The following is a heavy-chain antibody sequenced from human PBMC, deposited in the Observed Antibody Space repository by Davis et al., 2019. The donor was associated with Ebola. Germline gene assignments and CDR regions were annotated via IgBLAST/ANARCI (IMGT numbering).Heavy chain of an antibody. Sequence: TFSSYAMSWVRQPPGKGLEWIGSIYYSGSTYYNPSLKSRVTISVDTSKNQFSLKLSSVTAADTAVYYCARGNYDILTGYFDYWGQGTLVTVSS. J-gene: IGHJ4*02. D-gene: IGHD3-9*01. CDR2: IYYSGST. V-gene: IGHV4-39*01. CDR3: ARGNYDILTGYFDY. CDR1: TFSSYA.